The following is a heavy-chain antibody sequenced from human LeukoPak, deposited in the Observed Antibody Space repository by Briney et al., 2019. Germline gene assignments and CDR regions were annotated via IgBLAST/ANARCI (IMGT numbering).Heavy chain of an antibody. Sequence: ASVKVSCKASGYTFTSYYMEWVRQAPGQGLEWMGWISAYNGDTTYAQKLQGRVSMTADTSTSTAYMELRSLRSDDTAVYYCARDGLALGSGSFFDWGQGTLVTVSS. V-gene: IGHV1-18*04. J-gene: IGHJ4*02. CDR3: ARDGLALGSGSFFD. CDR2: ISAYNGDT. CDR1: GYTFTSYY. D-gene: IGHD3-10*01.